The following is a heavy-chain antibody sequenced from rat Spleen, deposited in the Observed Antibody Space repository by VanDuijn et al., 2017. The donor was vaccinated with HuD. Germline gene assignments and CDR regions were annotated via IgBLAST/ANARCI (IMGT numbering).Heavy chain of an antibody. CDR3: ARRTYNKHYFDY. CDR2: IIQTGGIT. J-gene: IGHJ4*01. Sequence: EVQLVESGGGLVQPGGSLKLSCVASGFIFNKYWMTWIRQAPGKGLEWVASIIQTGGITYYSDSVKGRFTISRDNAKTTLYLQMDSLRSEDTATYYCARRTYNKHYFDYWGQGASVTVSS. V-gene: IGHV5-31*01. D-gene: IGHD1-10*01. CDR1: GFIFNKYW.